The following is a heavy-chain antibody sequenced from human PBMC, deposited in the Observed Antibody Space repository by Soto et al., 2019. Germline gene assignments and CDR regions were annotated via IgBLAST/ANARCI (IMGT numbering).Heavy chain of an antibody. D-gene: IGHD5-18*01. Sequence: ASVKVSWKASGYTFTGYYMHWVRQAPGQGLEWMGRINPNSGGTEYAQNFQGWVTMTRDTSISTAYMELSRLKSDDTAVYYCARGGDSYGYGEYYYYGMDVWGQGTTVTVSS. J-gene: IGHJ6*02. CDR2: INPNSGGT. V-gene: IGHV1-2*04. CDR1: GYTFTGYY. CDR3: ARGGDSYGYGEYYYYGMDV.